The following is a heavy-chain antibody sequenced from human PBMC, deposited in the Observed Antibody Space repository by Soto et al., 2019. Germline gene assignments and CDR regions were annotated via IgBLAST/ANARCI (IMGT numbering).Heavy chain of an antibody. Sequence: SETLSLTCTVSGGSISSSSYYWGWIHQPPGKGLEWIGSIYYSGSTYYNPSLKSRVTISVDTSKNQFSLKLSSVTAADTAVYYCATFGRTYYDSITSDYWGQGTLVTVSS. CDR3: ATFGRTYYDSITSDY. CDR2: IYYSGST. CDR1: GGSISSSSYY. J-gene: IGHJ4*02. V-gene: IGHV4-39*01. D-gene: IGHD3-22*01.